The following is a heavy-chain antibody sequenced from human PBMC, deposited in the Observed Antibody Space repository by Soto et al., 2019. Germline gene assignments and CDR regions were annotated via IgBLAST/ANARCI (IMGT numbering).Heavy chain of an antibody. Sequence: SVKVSCKASGGTFSSYAISWVRQAPGQGLEWMGGIIPIFGTANYAQKFQGRVTITADKSTSTAYMELSSLRSEDTAVYYCAREPAGPDNWFDTWGQGTLVTVSS. D-gene: IGHD2-2*01. J-gene: IGHJ5*02. CDR1: GGTFSSYA. CDR2: IIPIFGTA. V-gene: IGHV1-69*06. CDR3: AREPAGPDNWFDT.